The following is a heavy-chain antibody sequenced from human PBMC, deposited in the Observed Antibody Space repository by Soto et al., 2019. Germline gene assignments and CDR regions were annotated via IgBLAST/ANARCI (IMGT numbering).Heavy chain of an antibody. CDR2: ISSSGSTI. CDR1: GFTFSDYY. V-gene: IGHV3-11*01. D-gene: IGHD5-12*01. CDR3: ARDLREYSGYDLYYYYYYMDV. J-gene: IGHJ6*03. Sequence: GGSLRLSCAASGFTFSDYYMSWIRQAPGKGLEWVSYISSSGSTIYYADSVKGRFTISRDNAKNSLYLQMNSLRAEDTAVYYCARDLREYSGYDLYYYYYYMDVWGKGTTVTVSS.